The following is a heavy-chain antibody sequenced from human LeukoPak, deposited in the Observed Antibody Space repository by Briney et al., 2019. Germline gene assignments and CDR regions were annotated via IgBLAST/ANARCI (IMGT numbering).Heavy chain of an antibody. Sequence: SETLSLTCTVSGGSISSGGYYWSWIRQPPGKGLEWIGYIYHSGSTYYNPSLKSRVTISVDRSKNQFSLKLSSVTAADTAVYYCARCSAIVVVPAMLSGMLINGYYYMDVWGKGTTVTVSS. J-gene: IGHJ6*03. CDR3: ARCSAIVVVPAMLSGMLINGYYYMDV. V-gene: IGHV4-30-2*01. CDR2: IYHSGST. CDR1: GGSISSGGYY. D-gene: IGHD2-2*01.